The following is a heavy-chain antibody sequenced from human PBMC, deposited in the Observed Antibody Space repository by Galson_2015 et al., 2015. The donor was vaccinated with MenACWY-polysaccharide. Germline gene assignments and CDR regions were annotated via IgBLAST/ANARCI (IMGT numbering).Heavy chain of an antibody. CDR2: IFHSGTT. Sequence: LSLTCAVSDYSIRSGYFWGWIRQPPGKGLEWIASIFHSGTTYYNPSLKSRVTISVDTSKNQFSLKLSSVTAADTTVYYCARVEKYSGSFYILYWGQETLVTVSS. J-gene: IGHJ4*02. CDR3: ARVEKYSGSFYILY. V-gene: IGHV4-38-2*01. CDR1: DYSIRSGYF. D-gene: IGHD1-26*01.